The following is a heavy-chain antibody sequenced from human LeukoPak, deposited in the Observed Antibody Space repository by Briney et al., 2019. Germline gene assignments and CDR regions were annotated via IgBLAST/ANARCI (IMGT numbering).Heavy chain of an antibody. J-gene: IGHJ4*02. CDR3: TRDPSALGYCSSTSCYTGGY. V-gene: IGHV3-49*04. D-gene: IGHD2-2*02. CDR1: GFPFGDYA. CDR2: IRSKAYGRTT. Sequence: PGGALRLSCTASGFPFGDYAMSWVRQAPGKGLERVGFIRSKAYGRTTEYAASVKGRFTIPRDDSKSIDYPQINRQKNEEPAVYYCTRDPSALGYCSSTSCYTGGYWGQGTLVTVSS.